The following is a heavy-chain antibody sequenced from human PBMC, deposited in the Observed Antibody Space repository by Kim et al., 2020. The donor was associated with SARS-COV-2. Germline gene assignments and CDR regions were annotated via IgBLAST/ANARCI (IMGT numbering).Heavy chain of an antibody. CDR2: INPSGGST. D-gene: IGHD3-3*01. CDR3: ARSSFYDFWSGYGLGMDV. CDR1: GYTFTSYY. Sequence: ASVKVSCKASGYTFTSYYMHWVRQAPGQGLEWMGIINPSGGSTSYAQKFQGRVTMTRDTSTSTVYMELSSLRSEDTAVYYCARSSFYDFWSGYGLGMDVWGQGTTVTVSS. V-gene: IGHV1-46*01. J-gene: IGHJ6*02.